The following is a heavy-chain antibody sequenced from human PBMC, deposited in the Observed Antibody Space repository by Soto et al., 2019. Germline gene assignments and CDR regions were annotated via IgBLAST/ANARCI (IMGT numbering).Heavy chain of an antibody. Sequence: EVQLVESGGGLVKPGGSLRLSCAASGFTFSNAWMSWVRQAPGKGLEWVGRIKSKTDGGTTDYAAPVKGRFTISRDDSKNTLYLQMNSLKTEDTAVYYCTTDFMITFGGVIVFGYWGQGTLVTVSS. V-gene: IGHV3-15*01. J-gene: IGHJ4*02. D-gene: IGHD3-16*02. CDR2: IKSKTDGGTT. CDR1: GFTFSNAW. CDR3: TTDFMITFGGVIVFGY.